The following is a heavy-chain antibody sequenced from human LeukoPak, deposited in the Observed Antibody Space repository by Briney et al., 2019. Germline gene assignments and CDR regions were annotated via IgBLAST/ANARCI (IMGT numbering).Heavy chain of an antibody. CDR3: ARDAGWRLLDY. D-gene: IGHD6-25*01. V-gene: IGHV3-21*01. CDR1: GFTFSSYS. J-gene: IGHJ4*02. Sequence: PGGSLRLSCAASGFTFSSYSMNWVRQAPGKGLEWVSFISSSRSYIYYADSVKGRFTISRDNAKNSLYLQMNNLRVEDTAVYYCARDAGWRLLDYWGRGTQVTVSS. CDR2: ISSSRSYI.